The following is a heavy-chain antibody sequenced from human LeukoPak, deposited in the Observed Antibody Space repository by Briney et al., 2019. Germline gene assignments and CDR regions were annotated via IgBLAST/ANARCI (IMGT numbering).Heavy chain of an antibody. CDR1: GFSLSTSGVG. D-gene: IGHD3-10*01. Sequence: ESGPTLVKPPQTLTLTCTFSGFSLSTSGVGVGWIRQPPGKALEWLALIYWDDDKRYSPSLKSRLTITKDTSKNRVVLTMTNMDPVDTATYYCASQGGFGESWGYFDYWGQGTLVTVSS. CDR3: ASQGGFGESWGYFDY. V-gene: IGHV2-5*02. J-gene: IGHJ4*02. CDR2: IYWDDDK.